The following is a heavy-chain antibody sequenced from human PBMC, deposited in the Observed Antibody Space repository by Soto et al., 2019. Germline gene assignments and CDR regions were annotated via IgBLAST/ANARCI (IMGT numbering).Heavy chain of an antibody. CDR1: GGSIISRSYY. CDR2: IYYSGST. CDR3: ARLLYDRSGYYYFDY. D-gene: IGHD3-22*01. V-gene: IGHV4-39*01. J-gene: IGHJ4*02. Sequence: PSETLSLTCTVSGGSIISRSYYRGWIRRPPGKGLEWIGSIYYSGSTYDNPSLKSRVSTSVETSKNQFSLKLSSVTAADTAVYYCARLLYDRSGYYYFDYWGQGILVTVSS.